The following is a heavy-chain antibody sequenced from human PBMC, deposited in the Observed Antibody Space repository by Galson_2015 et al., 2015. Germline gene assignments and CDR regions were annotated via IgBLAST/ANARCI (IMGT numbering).Heavy chain of an antibody. V-gene: IGHV1-46*01. CDR3: ARDVRCSGGSCYEGWGWSPVDYYYGMDV. CDR1: GYTFTSYY. Sequence: SVKVSCKASGYTFTSYYMHWVRQAPGQGLEWMGIINPSGGSTSYAQKFQGRVTMTRDTSTSTVYMELSSLRSEDTAVYYCARDVRCSGGSCYEGWGWSPVDYYYGMDVWGQGTTVTVSS. CDR2: INPSGGST. J-gene: IGHJ6*02. D-gene: IGHD2-15*01.